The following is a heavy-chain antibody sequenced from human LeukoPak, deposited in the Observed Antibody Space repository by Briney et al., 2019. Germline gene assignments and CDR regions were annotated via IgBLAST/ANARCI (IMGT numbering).Heavy chain of an antibody. D-gene: IGHD6-6*01. V-gene: IGHV4-59*01. CDR3: ARGGADRLHFQN. Sequence: SETLSLTCTVSGGSISTYYWSWIRQPPGKGLEWIGYIYHSGSTNYNPSLQSRVTISVDTSKNQFSLNLKSVTAADTAVYYCARGGADRLHFQNWGQGTLVTVSS. CDR2: IYHSGST. CDR1: GGSISTYY. J-gene: IGHJ1*01.